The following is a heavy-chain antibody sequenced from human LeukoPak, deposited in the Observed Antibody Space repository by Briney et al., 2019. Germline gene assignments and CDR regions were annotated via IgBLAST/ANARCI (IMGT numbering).Heavy chain of an antibody. V-gene: IGHV3-7*01. D-gene: IGHD6-19*01. CDR3: ARSWASGWYYFDY. J-gene: IGHJ4*02. CDR2: IDHAGSEK. Sequence: GGSLRLSCAASGFTFTNYWMSWVRQTPGKGLEWVANIDHAGSEKYYVDSLKGRFTISRDNAKNSLSLQMNSLRAEDTAVYYCARSWASGWYYFDYWGQGTLVTVSS. CDR1: GFTFTNYW.